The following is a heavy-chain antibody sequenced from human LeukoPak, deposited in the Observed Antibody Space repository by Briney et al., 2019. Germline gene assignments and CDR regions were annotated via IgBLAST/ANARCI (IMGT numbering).Heavy chain of an antibody. V-gene: IGHV3-30*01. CDR1: GFTFSSYA. J-gene: IGHJ4*02. D-gene: IGHD6-19*01. CDR3: AKSSHPVAVAGTGGYFDY. Sequence: GRSLRLSCAASGFTFSSYAMHWVRQAPGKGLEWVAVISYDGSNKYYADSVKGRFTISRDNSKNTLYLQMNSLRAEDTAVYYCAKSSHPVAVAGTGGYFDYWGQGTLVTVSS. CDR2: ISYDGSNK.